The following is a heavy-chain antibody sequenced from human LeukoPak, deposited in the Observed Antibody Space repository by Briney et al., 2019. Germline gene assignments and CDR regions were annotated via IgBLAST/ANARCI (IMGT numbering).Heavy chain of an antibody. CDR2: THADAIHGNNK. Sequence: PGRSLRLSCAASGFPFSTYGLHWARQAPGKGLEWVAVTHADAIHGNNKYYADSVKGRFTISRDNSKNTFYLQMDSLRAEDTAVYFCVTGGGNYYDHWGQGTLVIVSS. CDR3: VTGGGNYYDH. V-gene: IGHV3-33*01. D-gene: IGHD3-22*01. J-gene: IGHJ4*02. CDR1: GFPFSTYG.